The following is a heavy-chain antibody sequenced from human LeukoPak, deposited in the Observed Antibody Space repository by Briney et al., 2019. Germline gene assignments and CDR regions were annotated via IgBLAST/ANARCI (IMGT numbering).Heavy chain of an antibody. J-gene: IGHJ4*02. CDR3: ARGDASMATGFNY. CDR2: IYPGDSDT. Sequence: PGKSLKISCQTSGFTFTDYWIGWVRQMPGKGLEWMGIIYPGDSDTKYSPSFRGQVTMSADKSTNTAYLQWGSLKASDTAMYFCARGDASMATGFNYWGQGTLVTVSS. CDR1: GFTFTDYW. V-gene: IGHV5-51*01. D-gene: IGHD6-6*01.